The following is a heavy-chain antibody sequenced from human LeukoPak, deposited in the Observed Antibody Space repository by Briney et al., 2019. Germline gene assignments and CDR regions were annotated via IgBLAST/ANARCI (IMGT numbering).Heavy chain of an antibody. CDR1: GFTFSSYG. CDR2: IWYDGSNK. Sequence: GGSLRLSCAASGFTFSSYGMHWVRQAPGKGPEWVAVIWYDGSNKYYADSVKGRFTISRDNSKNTLYLRMNSLRAEDTAVYYCAKDEHTAMVPYVDYWGQGTLVTVSS. V-gene: IGHV3-33*06. CDR3: AKDEHTAMVPYVDY. J-gene: IGHJ4*02. D-gene: IGHD5-18*01.